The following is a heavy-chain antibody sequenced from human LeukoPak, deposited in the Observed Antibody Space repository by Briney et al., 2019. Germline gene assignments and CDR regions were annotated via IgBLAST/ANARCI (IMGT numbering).Heavy chain of an antibody. J-gene: IGHJ4*02. D-gene: IGHD2-15*01. CDR2: ISWNSGSI. V-gene: IGHV3-9*01. CDR1: GFTFDDYA. Sequence: PGRSLRLSCAASGFTFDDYAMHWVRQAPGNGLEWVSGISWNSGSIGYADSVKGRFTISRDNAKNSLYLQMNSLRAEDTALYYCAKEEDSYFDYWGQGTLVTVSS. CDR3: AKEEDSYFDY.